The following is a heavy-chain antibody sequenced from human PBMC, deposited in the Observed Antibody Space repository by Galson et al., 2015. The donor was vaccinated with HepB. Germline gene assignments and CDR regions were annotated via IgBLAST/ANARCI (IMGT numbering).Heavy chain of an antibody. Sequence: ETLSLTCTVSGGSISSYYWSWIRQPPGKGLEWIGYIYYSGSTNYNPSLKSRVTISVDTSKNQFSLKLSSVTAADTAVYYCARTISPYDAFDIWGQGTMVTASS. V-gene: IGHV4-59*08. CDR2: IYYSGST. CDR3: ARTISPYDAFDI. CDR1: GGSISSYY. J-gene: IGHJ3*02. D-gene: IGHD3-3*01.